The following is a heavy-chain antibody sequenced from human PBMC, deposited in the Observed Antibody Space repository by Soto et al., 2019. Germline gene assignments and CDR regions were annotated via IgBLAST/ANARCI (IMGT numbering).Heavy chain of an antibody. V-gene: IGHV4-59*01. Sequence: QVQLQESGPGLVKPSESLSLTCAVSGGSISSYYWSWIRQPPGKGLEWIGYIYYRGSTNYNPSLKSRVTISVDTSKNQCSMKLTSVTAANTAVYYCARSRSPSGWWTPPFDYWGQGTLVTVSS. CDR1: GGSISSYY. CDR2: IYYRGST. D-gene: IGHD6-19*01. J-gene: IGHJ4*02. CDR3: ARSRSPSGWWTPPFDY.